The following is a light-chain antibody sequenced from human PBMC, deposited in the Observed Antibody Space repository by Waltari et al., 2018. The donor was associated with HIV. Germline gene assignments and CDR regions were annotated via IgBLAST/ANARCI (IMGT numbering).Light chain of an antibody. J-gene: IGLJ2*01. Sequence: QSALTQPASVSGSPGQSITISCTGTSSDVGGYNYVSWYQQHPGKAPKLLIYEVSTRPSGISNRFPCSKSGNTASLTLSGLQAEDESDYYCCSYASSTTLDVFGGGTKLTVL. CDR3: CSYASSTTLDV. CDR2: EVS. CDR1: SSDVGGYNY. V-gene: IGLV2-14*01.